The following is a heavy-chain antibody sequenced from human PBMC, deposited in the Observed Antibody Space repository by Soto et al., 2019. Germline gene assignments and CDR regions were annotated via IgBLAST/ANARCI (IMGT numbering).Heavy chain of an antibody. CDR3: ARVSYGTGDY. J-gene: IGHJ4*02. CDR1: VYTFTSYY. Sequence: GASVKVSCKASVYTFTSYYTHWVRQAPGQGLEWMGIINPSGGSTSYAQKFQGRVTMTRDTSTSTVYMELSSLRSEDTAVYYCARVSYGTGDYWGQGTLVTVSS. D-gene: IGHD3-10*01. CDR2: INPSGGST. V-gene: IGHV1-46*03.